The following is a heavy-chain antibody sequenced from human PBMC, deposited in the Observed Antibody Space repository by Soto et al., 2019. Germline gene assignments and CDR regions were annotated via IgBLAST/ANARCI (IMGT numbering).Heavy chain of an antibody. CDR2: IYYSGST. Sequence: SETLSLTCTVSGGSFDITSSYWAWVRQPPGKGLEWIAYIYYSGSTYYNPSLKSRITISVDTSTNQLSLRLSSVTAADTAVYYCATVPIVGTKPYYFDSWGQGTLVTVSS. V-gene: IGHV4-39*02. D-gene: IGHD1-1*01. CDR3: ATVPIVGTKPYYFDS. CDR1: GGSFDITSSY. J-gene: IGHJ4*02.